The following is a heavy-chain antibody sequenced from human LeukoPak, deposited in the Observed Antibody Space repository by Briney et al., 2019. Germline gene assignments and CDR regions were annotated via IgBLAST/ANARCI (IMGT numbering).Heavy chain of an antibody. V-gene: IGHV4-59*01. D-gene: IGHD5-24*01. J-gene: IGHJ3*02. CDR1: GGSISSYY. CDR3: AGRLWRRDGYNSSAFDI. Sequence: SETLSLTCTVSGGSISSYYWNWIRQPPGKGLEWIGYIYYSGSTNYNPSLKSRVTISVDTSKNQFSLKLSSVTAADTAVYYCAGRLWRRDGYNSSAFDIWGEGKMVTVSS. CDR2: IYYSGST.